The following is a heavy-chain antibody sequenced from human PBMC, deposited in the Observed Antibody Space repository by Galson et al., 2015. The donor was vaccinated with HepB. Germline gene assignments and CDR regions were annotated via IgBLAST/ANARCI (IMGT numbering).Heavy chain of an antibody. J-gene: IGHJ6*03. CDR3: AREVVATTLYYYYYYMDV. V-gene: IGHV6-1*01. CDR1: GDSVSSNSAA. CDR2: TYYRSKWYN. Sequence: CAISGDSVSSNSAAWNWIRQSPSRGLEWLGRTYYRSKWYNDYAVSVKSRITINPDTSKNQFSLQLNSVTPEDTAVYYCAREVVATTLYYYYYYMDVWGKGTTVTVSS. D-gene: IGHD5-12*01.